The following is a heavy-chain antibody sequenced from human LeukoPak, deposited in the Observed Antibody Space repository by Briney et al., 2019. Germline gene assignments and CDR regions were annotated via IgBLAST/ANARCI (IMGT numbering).Heavy chain of an antibody. CDR3: ARDLGMDDYYDSSGYYYLDY. V-gene: IGHV1-18*01. D-gene: IGHD3-22*01. CDR1: GYTFTSYG. J-gene: IGHJ4*02. Sequence: ASVKVSCKASGYTFTSYGISWVRQAPGQGLEWMGWISAYNGNTNYAQKLQGRVTMTTDTSTSTAHMELRSLRSDDTAVYYCARDLGMDDYYDSSGYYYLDYWGQGTLVTVSS. CDR2: ISAYNGNT.